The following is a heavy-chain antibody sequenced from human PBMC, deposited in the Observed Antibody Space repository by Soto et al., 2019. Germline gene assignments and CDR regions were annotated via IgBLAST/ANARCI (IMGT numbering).Heavy chain of an antibody. CDR3: AKDKGSGSYYFDF. J-gene: IGHJ4*02. D-gene: IGHD1-26*01. V-gene: IGHV3-30*18. CDR1: GFTFSSYG. CDR2: ISYDGSNK. Sequence: QVQLVESGGGVVQPGRSLRLSCAASGFTFSSYGMHWVRQAPGKGLEWVAAISYDGSNKYYADSVQGRFTISRDNSKNTLYLHMNSLRAEDTAVYYCAKDKGSGSYYFDFWGQGPLVTVSS.